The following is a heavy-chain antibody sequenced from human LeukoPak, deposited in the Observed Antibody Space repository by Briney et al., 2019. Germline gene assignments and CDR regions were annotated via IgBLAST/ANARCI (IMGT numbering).Heavy chain of an antibody. CDR2: IRYDGSSK. D-gene: IGHD4-17*01. V-gene: IGHV3-30*02. CDR1: GFTFSSYG. J-gene: IGHJ6*02. Sequence: GGPLRLSCAASGFTFSSYGMHWVRQAPGKGLEWVAFIRYDGSSKYYADSVKGRFTISRDNSKNTLYLQMNSLRAEDTAVYYCARGSNFDYGDYGYYYYGMDVWGQGTTVTVSS. CDR3: ARGSNFDYGDYGYYYYGMDV.